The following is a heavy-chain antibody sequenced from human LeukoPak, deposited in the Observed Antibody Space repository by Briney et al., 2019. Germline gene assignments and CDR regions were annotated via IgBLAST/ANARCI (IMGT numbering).Heavy chain of an antibody. CDR3: AKKGWNYFFDH. CDR2: IYYSGST. D-gene: IGHD1-7*01. V-gene: IGHV4-39*07. J-gene: IGHJ4*02. Sequence: TPSETLSLTCTVSGGSISSSSYYWGWIRQSPGKGLEWIGSIYYSGSTYYNPSLKSRVTISVDTSKNHFSLKLSSVTAADTAVYYCAKKGWNYFFDHWGQGTLVTVSS. CDR1: GGSISSSSYY.